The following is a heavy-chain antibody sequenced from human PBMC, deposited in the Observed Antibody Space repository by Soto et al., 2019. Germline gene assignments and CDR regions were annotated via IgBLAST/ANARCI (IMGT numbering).Heavy chain of an antibody. J-gene: IGHJ6*02. V-gene: IGHV1-2*02. D-gene: IGHD6-6*01. CDR1: GYTFTGYY. CDR3: ARDEQLVLHYYYGMDV. CDR2: INPNSGGT. Sequence: ASVKVSCKASGYTFTGYYMHWVRQAPGQGLEWMGWINPNSGGTNYAQKFQGRVTMTRDTSISTAYMELSRLRSDDTAVYYCARDEQLVLHYYYGMDVWGQGTTVTVSS.